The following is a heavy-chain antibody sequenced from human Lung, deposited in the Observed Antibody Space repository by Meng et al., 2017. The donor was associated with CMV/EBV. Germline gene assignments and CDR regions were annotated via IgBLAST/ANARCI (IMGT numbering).Heavy chain of an antibody. D-gene: IGHD1-1*01. CDR1: GFGFRNYG. CDR3: ANAWNYDMVA. V-gene: IGHV3-30*02. J-gene: IGHJ6*03. CDR2: VQPDGVTK. Sequence: GGSXRLSCAASGFGFRNYGMHWVRQAPGKGLEGVASVQPDGVTKEYGNSVKGRFTISRDNSKNTLSLQMNGLRSDDTAVYFCANAWNYDMVASGRGTTVTVSS.